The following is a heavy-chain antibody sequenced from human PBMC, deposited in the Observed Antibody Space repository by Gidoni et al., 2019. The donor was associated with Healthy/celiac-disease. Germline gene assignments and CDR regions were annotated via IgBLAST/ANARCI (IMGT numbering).Heavy chain of an antibody. CDR2: IYYSGST. V-gene: IGHV4-59*01. Sequence: QVQLQESGPGLAQPSETLSLTFTVSGGPISSYYWSWIRQPPGKGLAWIGYIYYSGSTHYNPSLKSRVTISVDTSKNQFSLKLSSVTAADTAVYYCARGNSGSYYNYYYYGMDVWGQGTTVTVSS. D-gene: IGHD1-26*01. CDR1: GGPISSYY. CDR3: ARGNSGSYYNYYYYGMDV. J-gene: IGHJ6*02.